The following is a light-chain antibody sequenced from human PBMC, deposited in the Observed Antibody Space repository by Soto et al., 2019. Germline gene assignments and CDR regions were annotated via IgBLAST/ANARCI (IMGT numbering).Light chain of an antibody. CDR3: LQHNSFPRT. CDR2: SSS. J-gene: IGKJ1*01. CDR1: QGIRND. V-gene: IGKV1-17*01. Sequence: DIQITQSPASLSSSLLDIVTITCRASQGIRNDLGWYQQKPGKAPKRLIYSSSNLQSGVPSRFSGSGSGTEFNLTISSLQPEDSATYYCLQHNSFPRTFGQGTKVDIK.